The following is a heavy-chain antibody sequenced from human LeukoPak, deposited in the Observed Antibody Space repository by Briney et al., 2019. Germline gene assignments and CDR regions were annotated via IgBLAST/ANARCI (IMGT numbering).Heavy chain of an antibody. V-gene: IGHV3-11*01. J-gene: IGHJ6*03. CDR1: GFTFSDYY. CDR2: ISSSGSTI. D-gene: IGHD4-11*01. Sequence: GGSLRLACAASGFTFSDYYMTWIRQAPGKGLEWVSYISSSGSTIYYADSVKGRFTISRDNAKNSLYLQMNSLRAEDTAVYYCARGVKYYYYYMDVWGKGTTVTISS. CDR3: ARGVKYYYYYMDV.